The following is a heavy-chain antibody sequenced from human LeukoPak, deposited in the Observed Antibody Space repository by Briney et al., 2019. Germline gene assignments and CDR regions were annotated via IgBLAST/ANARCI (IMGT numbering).Heavy chain of an antibody. CDR2: FSYSGST. D-gene: IGHD5-24*01. Sequence: SETLSLTCTVSGGSISSYYWSWIRQPPGKGLEWIGYFSYSGSTNYNPSLKSRVTISVDTSKNQFSLKLSSVTAADTAVYYCARGDGYNAFDIWGQGTKLTVSS. CDR1: GGSISSYY. CDR3: ARGDGYNAFDI. J-gene: IGHJ3*02. V-gene: IGHV4-59*01.